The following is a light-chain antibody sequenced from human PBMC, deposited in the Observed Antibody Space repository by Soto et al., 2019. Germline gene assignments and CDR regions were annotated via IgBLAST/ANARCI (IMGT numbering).Light chain of an antibody. CDR2: KAS. CDR3: QQYNSYPWT. CDR1: QSISSW. V-gene: IGKV1-5*03. J-gene: IGKJ1*01. Sequence: DIQMTQSPSTLSASVGDRVTITCRASQSISSWLAWYQQIPGKAPKLLIYKASSLESGVPSRFSGSGSGTAFTLTISSLQPDDCATYYCQQYNSYPWTFGQGTKVEI.